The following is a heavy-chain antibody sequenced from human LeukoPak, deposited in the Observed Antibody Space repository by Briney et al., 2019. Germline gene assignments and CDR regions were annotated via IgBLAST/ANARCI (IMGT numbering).Heavy chain of an antibody. CDR3: ARDFTSGWYVPVSLDY. V-gene: IGHV3-21*01. Sequence: GGSLRLSCAASGFTFSSYSMNWVRQAPGKGLEWVSSISSSSSYIYYADSVKGRFTISRDNSQNMLYLQMNSLRAEDTAVYYCARDFTSGWYVPVSLDYWGQGTLVTVSS. D-gene: IGHD6-19*01. CDR2: ISSSSSYI. J-gene: IGHJ4*02. CDR1: GFTFSSYS.